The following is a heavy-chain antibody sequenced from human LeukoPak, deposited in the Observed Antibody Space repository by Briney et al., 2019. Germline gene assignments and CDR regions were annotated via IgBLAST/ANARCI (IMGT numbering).Heavy chain of an antibody. CDR3: ARARGSYPDY. Sequence: GGSLRLSCVASGFTFSSYWMSWVRQAPGKGLEWVANIKQDGSEKYYVDSVKGRFTISRDNAKNSLYLQMNSLRAEDTAVYYCARARGSYPDYWGQGTLVTVSS. J-gene: IGHJ4*02. V-gene: IGHV3-7*01. CDR1: GFTFSSYW. D-gene: IGHD1-26*01. CDR2: IKQDGSEK.